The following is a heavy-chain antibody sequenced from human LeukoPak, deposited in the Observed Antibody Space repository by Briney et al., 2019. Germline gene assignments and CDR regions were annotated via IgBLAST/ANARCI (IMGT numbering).Heavy chain of an antibody. J-gene: IGHJ6*03. D-gene: IGHD3-16*01. V-gene: IGHV4-59*01. CDR1: VGSISSYY. CDR2: IYYSGST. CDR3: ARLNYYYYMDV. Sequence: PSETLSLTCTVSVGSISSYYWSWIRQPPGKGLEWIGYIYYSGSTNYNPSLKSRVTISVDTSKNLFSLKLSSVTADDTAVYYCARLNYYYYMDVWGKGTTVTVSS.